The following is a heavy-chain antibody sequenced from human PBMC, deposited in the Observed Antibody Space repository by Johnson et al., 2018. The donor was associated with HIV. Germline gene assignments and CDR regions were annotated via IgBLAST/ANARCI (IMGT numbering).Heavy chain of an antibody. CDR3: ARVSRYCSGGSCLDGFDI. V-gene: IGHV3-7*05. CDR1: GFTFRNFW. D-gene: IGHD2-15*01. J-gene: IGHJ3*02. Sequence: VQLVESGGGVVQPGGSLRLSCAASGFTFRNFWMTWVRQAPGKGLEWVAVISFAGVKKYYADSVKGRFTISRDNAKRSLYLQMNSLRAEDAALYYCARVSRYCSGGSCLDGFDIWGQGTMVTVSS. CDR2: ISFAGVKK.